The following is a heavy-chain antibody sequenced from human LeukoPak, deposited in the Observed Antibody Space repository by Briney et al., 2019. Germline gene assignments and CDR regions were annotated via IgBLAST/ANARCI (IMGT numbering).Heavy chain of an antibody. V-gene: IGHV4-61*02. CDR1: GGSISSGSYY. CDR3: ARGRRYFQH. Sequence: PSQTLSLTCTVSGGSISSGSYYWSWIRQPAGKGLEWIGRIYTSGSTNYNPSLKSRVTISVDTSKNQFSLKLSSVTAADTAVYYCARGRRYFQHWGQGTLVTVSS. CDR2: IYTSGST. J-gene: IGHJ1*01.